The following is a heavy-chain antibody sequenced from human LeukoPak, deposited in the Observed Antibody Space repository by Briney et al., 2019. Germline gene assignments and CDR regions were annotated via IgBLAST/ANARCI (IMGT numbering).Heavy chain of an antibody. Sequence: SGGSLRLSCAASRFTFSSYAMSWVRQAPGKGLEWVSAISGSGGSTYYADSVKGRFTISRDNSKNTLYLQMNSLRAEDTAVYYCAKARVTYSSSSEGFDYWGQGTLVTVSS. CDR2: ISGSGGST. D-gene: IGHD6-6*01. V-gene: IGHV3-23*01. CDR1: RFTFSSYA. J-gene: IGHJ4*02. CDR3: AKARVTYSSSSEGFDY.